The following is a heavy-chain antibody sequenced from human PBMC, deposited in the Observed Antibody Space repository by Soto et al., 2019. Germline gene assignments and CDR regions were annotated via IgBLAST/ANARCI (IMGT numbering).Heavy chain of an antibody. V-gene: IGHV3-30-3*01. Sequence: QMQLVESGGGVVQPGRSLRLSCAASGFTFSSYAMHWVRQAPGKGLEWVAVISYDGSNKYYADSVKGRFTISRDNSKNTLYLQMNSLRAEDTAVYYCANPIHPGYCSGGSCYSAFDIWGQGTMVTVSS. J-gene: IGHJ3*02. CDR1: GFTFSSYA. CDR3: ANPIHPGYCSGGSCYSAFDI. CDR2: ISYDGSNK. D-gene: IGHD2-15*01.